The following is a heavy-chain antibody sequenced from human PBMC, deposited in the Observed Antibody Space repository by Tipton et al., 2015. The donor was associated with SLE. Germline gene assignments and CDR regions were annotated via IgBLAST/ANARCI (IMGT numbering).Heavy chain of an antibody. J-gene: IGHJ4*02. CDR1: GGSFSSDTYL. V-gene: IGHV4-39*07. CDR2: IYYTGST. CDR3: AGRGDLVVVTSYFDY. D-gene: IGHD2-21*02. Sequence: TLSLTCTASGGSFSSDTYLWGWIRQPPGKGLEWIGDIYYTGSTYYNPSLKSRVTISVDTSKNQFSLKLSSVTAADTAVYYCAGRGDLVVVTSYFDYWGQGTLVTVSS.